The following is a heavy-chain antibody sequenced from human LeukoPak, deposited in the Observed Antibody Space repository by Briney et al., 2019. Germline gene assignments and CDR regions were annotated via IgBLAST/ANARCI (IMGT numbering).Heavy chain of an antibody. J-gene: IGHJ4*02. V-gene: IGHV3-23*01. Sequence: GGPLRLSCAASGFIFSSYDMSWVRQASGKGLEWVSGISGSGGSTYYADSVKGRFTISRDNSKNTLYLQMNSLRAEDTAVYYCAKDGILTGYPYYFDYWGQGTLVTVSS. CDR2: ISGSGGST. CDR1: GFIFSSYD. CDR3: AKDGILTGYPYYFDY. D-gene: IGHD3-9*01.